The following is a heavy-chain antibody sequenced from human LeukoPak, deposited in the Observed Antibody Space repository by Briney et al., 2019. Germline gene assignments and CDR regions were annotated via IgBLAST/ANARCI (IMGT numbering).Heavy chain of an antibody. Sequence: PSETLPLTCAVYGGSFSGYYWSWIRQPPGKGLEWIGEINHSGSTNYNPSLKSRVTISVDTSKNQFSLKLSSVTAADTAVYYCARTHCSGGSCYNATFDYWGQGTLVTVSS. CDR3: ARTHCSGGSCYNATFDY. V-gene: IGHV4-34*01. J-gene: IGHJ4*02. D-gene: IGHD2-15*01. CDR1: GGSFSGYY. CDR2: INHSGST.